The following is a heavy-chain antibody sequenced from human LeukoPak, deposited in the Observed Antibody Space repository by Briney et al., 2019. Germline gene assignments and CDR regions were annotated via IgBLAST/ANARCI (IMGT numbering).Heavy chain of an antibody. CDR2: ISYTGTTI. Sequence: GGSLRLSCAASGFTFSAYGMRWVRQAPGKGLEWLSYISYTGTTIYYAESVRGRFTMSRDNANNSLYLQMNSLRGEDTAVYYCARAFTTTAFDIWGQGTMVTVSS. CDR3: ARAFTTTAFDI. CDR1: GFTFSAYG. J-gene: IGHJ3*02. D-gene: IGHD1-1*01. V-gene: IGHV3-48*01.